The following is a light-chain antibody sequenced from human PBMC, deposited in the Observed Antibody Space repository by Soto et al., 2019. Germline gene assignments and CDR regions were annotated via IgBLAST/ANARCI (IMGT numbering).Light chain of an antibody. CDR1: QGISSY. J-gene: IGKJ5*01. V-gene: IGKV1-8*01. CDR2: AAS. Sequence: AIRMTQSPSSFSASTGDRFTITCRASQGISSYLAWYQQKPGKAPKLLIYAASTLQSGVPSRFSGSGSGTDFTLTISRLEPEDFAVFYCQHYDSLPITFGQGTRLEI. CDR3: QHYDSLPIT.